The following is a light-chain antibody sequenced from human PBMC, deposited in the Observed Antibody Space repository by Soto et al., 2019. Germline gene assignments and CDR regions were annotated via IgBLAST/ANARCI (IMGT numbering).Light chain of an antibody. CDR2: AAS. CDR3: QQSYSTPRT. V-gene: IGKV1-39*01. Sequence: DIHITQSPSSLSASLGDRVIITCRASQSISSHLNWYQQKPGKVPKLLIYAASSLQSGVPSRFSGSGSGTDFTLAISSLQPEDFATYYCQQSYSTPRTFGQGTKVDI. J-gene: IGKJ1*01. CDR1: QSISSH.